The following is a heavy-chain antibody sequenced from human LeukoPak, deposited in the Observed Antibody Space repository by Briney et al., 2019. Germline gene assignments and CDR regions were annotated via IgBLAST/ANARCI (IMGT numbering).Heavy chain of an antibody. J-gene: IGHJ4*02. V-gene: IGHV4-4*02. D-gene: IGHD3-22*01. CDR3: ARVDLFYDSGGYHASSPIFDY. Sequence: SETLSLTCTISGGSISSNNWWSWVRQPPGKGLERIGEIYHGGGINYKPSLRSRVTMSLDESKNHFSLKLSSVTAADTAVYFCARVDLFYDSGGYHASSPIFDYWGQGILVTVSS. CDR2: IYHGGGI. CDR1: GGSISSNNW.